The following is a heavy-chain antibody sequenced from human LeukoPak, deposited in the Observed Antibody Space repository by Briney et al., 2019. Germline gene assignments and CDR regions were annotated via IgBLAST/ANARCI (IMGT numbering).Heavy chain of an antibody. V-gene: IGHV3-21*01. D-gene: IGHD2-8*01. CDR3: ARECAYCTNGVI. CDR2: ISSSSSYI. J-gene: IGHJ4*02. CDR1: GFTFSSYS. Sequence: GGSLRLSCAASGFTFSSYSMNWVRQAPGKGLEWVSSISSSSSYIYYADSVKGRFTISRDNAKNSLYLQMNSLRAEDTAVYYCARECAYCTNGVIWGQGTLVTVPS.